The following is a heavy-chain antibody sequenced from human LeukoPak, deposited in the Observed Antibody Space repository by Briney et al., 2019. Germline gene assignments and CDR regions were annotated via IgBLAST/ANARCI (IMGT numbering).Heavy chain of an antibody. J-gene: IGHJ4*02. CDR2: TSGST. CDR1: GDSVSTSYY. V-gene: IGHV4-38-2*02. Sequence: PSETLSLTCTVSGDSVSTSYYWGWIRQPPGKGLEWIGSTSGSTYYNPSLKSRVTISVDTSRNQFSLKLTSVTAAHTAVYYCARDGPWKSDCWGQGTLVTVSS. CDR3: ARDGPWKSDC. D-gene: IGHD1-1*01.